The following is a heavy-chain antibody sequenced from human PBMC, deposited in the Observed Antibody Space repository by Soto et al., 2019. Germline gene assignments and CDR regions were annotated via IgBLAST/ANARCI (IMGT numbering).Heavy chain of an antibody. CDR1: GFTFNSYW. CDR2: IREGGSET. Sequence: GGSLRLSCTASGFTFNSYWMSWVRQAPGKGLEWVANIREGGSETYYVDSVKGRFTISRDNAKNSLYLQMNSLRAEDTAVYYCAKDPSYDFWSGYPPYGMDVWGQGTTVTVSS. CDR3: AKDPSYDFWSGYPPYGMDV. V-gene: IGHV3-7*03. D-gene: IGHD3-3*01. J-gene: IGHJ6*02.